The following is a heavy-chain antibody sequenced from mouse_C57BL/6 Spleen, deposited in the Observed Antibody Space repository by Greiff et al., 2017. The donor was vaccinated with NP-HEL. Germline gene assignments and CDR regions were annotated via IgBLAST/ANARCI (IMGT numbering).Heavy chain of an antibody. CDR3: ALYYGSSYDY. Sequence: VQLQQSGAELVRPGASVKLSCKASGYTFTDYYINWVKQRPGQGLEWIARIYPGSGNTYYNEKFKGKATLTAEKSSSTAYMQLSSLTSEDSAVYFCALYYGSSYDYWGQGTTLTVSS. D-gene: IGHD1-1*01. J-gene: IGHJ2*01. CDR2: IYPGSGNT. V-gene: IGHV1-76*01. CDR1: GYTFTDYY.